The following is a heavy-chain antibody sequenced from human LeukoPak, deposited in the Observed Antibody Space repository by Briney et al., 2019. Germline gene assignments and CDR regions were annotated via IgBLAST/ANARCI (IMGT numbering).Heavy chain of an antibody. Sequence: SETLSLTCSDSGGSISSYYWNWIRQPPGKGLEWIGNIYYSGSTNYNPSLKSRVTISVDMSKNQFSLRLSSVTAADTAVYYCARPRGVGAVTWGQGTLVTVSS. CDR3: ARPRGVGAVT. CDR1: GGSISSYY. D-gene: IGHD3-10*01. V-gene: IGHV4-59*08. CDR2: IYYSGST. J-gene: IGHJ5*02.